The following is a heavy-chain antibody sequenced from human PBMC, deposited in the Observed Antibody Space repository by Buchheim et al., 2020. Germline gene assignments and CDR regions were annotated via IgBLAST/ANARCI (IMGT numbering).Heavy chain of an antibody. V-gene: IGHV3-30*02. Sequence: QVQLVESGGGVVQPGRSLRLSCAASGFTFSSYGMHWVRQAPGKGLEWVVFIRYDGSNKYYADSVKGRFTISRDNSKNTLYLQMNSLRAEDTAVYYCAKDRPAITGTTADPDFDYWGQGTL. D-gene: IGHD1-20*01. J-gene: IGHJ4*02. CDR1: GFTFSSYG. CDR2: IRYDGSNK. CDR3: AKDRPAITGTTADPDFDY.